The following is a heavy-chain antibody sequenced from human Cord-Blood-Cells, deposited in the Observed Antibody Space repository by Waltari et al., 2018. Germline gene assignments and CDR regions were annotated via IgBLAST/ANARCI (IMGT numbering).Heavy chain of an antibody. J-gene: IGHJ6*02. V-gene: IGHV1-69*01. Sequence: QVQLVQSGAEVKKTGSSVKVSCKTSGGTFSSYAISWVRQAPGQWLEWMGGIIPIFGTANYAQKFQGRVTITADESTSTAYMELSSLRSEDTAVYYCARGDYSNYYYGMDVWGQGTTVTVSS. CDR2: IIPIFGTA. CDR3: ARGDYSNYYYGMDV. D-gene: IGHD4-4*01. CDR1: GGTFSSYA.